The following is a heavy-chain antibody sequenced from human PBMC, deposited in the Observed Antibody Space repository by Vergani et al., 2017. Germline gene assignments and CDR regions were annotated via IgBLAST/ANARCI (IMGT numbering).Heavy chain of an antibody. Sequence: QVQLQESGPGLVKPSQTLSLTCTVSGGSISSGGYYSSWIRQHPGKGLEWIGYISYSGSTYYNPSLKSRVTISVDTSKNQFSLKLSSVTAADTAVYYCAGTTEVYWFDPWGQGTLVTVSS. V-gene: IGHV4-31*03. CDR1: GGSISSGGYY. CDR2: ISYSGST. CDR3: AGTTEVYWFDP. D-gene: IGHD4-11*01. J-gene: IGHJ5*02.